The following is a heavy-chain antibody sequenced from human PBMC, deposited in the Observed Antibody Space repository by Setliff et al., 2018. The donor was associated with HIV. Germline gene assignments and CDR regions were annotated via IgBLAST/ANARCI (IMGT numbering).Heavy chain of an antibody. V-gene: IGHV1-18*01. D-gene: IGHD3-22*01. CDR3: AITSRGYSLQRGGAFDI. CDR2: INIDSGHT. Sequence: ASVKVSCKASGYSFTAYGISWVRQAPGQGFEWMGWINIDSGHTNFAQKFQDRVTVTTDTSTDTTYMELSSLRSEDTAVYYCAITSRGYSLQRGGAFDIWGQGTLVTVSS. J-gene: IGHJ3*02. CDR1: GYSFTAYG.